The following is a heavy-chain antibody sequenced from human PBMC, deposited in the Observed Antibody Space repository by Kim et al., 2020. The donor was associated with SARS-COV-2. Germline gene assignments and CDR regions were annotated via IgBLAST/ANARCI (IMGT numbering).Heavy chain of an antibody. V-gene: IGHV1-69*01. Sequence: FKGRVTITADESTSTAYMELSSLRSEDTAVYYCARGSDIVATIDWGAFDYWGQGTLVTVSS. J-gene: IGHJ4*02. CDR3: ARGSDIVATIDWGAFDY. D-gene: IGHD5-12*01.